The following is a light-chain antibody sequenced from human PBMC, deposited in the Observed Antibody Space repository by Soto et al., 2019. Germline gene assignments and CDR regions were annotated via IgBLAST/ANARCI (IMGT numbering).Light chain of an antibody. CDR2: DVS. V-gene: IGLV2-14*03. CDR3: CSDTTSNTRQIV. Sequence: QSVLTQPASVSGSPGQSITISCTGTSSDVGGYNYVSWYQHHPGKAPKLMIYDVSNRPSGVSNRFSGSKSGNTASLTISGLQPEDEADYYCCSDTTSNTRQIVFGTGTKLTVL. J-gene: IGLJ1*01. CDR1: SSDVGGYNY.